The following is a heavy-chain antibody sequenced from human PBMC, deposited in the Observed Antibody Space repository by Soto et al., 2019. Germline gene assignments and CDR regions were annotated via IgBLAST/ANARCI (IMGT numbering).Heavy chain of an antibody. Sequence: SETLSLTCAVYGGSFSGYYWSWIRQPPGKGLEWIGEINHSGSTNYNPSLKSRVTISVDTSKNQFSLKLSSVTAADTAVYYCARGTVAGHRYNWFDPWGQGTLVTVSS. D-gene: IGHD6-19*01. J-gene: IGHJ5*02. V-gene: IGHV4-34*01. CDR3: ARGTVAGHRYNWFDP. CDR2: INHSGST. CDR1: GGSFSGYY.